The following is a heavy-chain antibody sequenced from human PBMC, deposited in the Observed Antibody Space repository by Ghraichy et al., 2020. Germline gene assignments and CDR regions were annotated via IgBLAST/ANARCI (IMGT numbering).Heavy chain of an antibody. CDR3: ARVLITYCSSTSCYTGYYYGMDV. J-gene: IGHJ6*02. V-gene: IGHV1-2*06. Sequence: ASVKVSCKASGYTFTGYNMHWVRQAPGQGLEWMGRINPNSGGTNYAQKFQGRVTMTRDTSISTAYMELSRLRSDDTAVYYCARVLITYCSSTSCYTGYYYGMDVWGQGTTVTVSS. CDR2: INPNSGGT. CDR1: GYTFTGYN. D-gene: IGHD2-2*02.